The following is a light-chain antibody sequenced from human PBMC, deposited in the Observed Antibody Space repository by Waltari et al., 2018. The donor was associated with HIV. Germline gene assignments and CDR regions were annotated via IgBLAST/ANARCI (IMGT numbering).Light chain of an antibody. CDR3: QLWDTTSDHYV. V-gene: IGLV3-21*04. Sequence: SYVLTQPPSVSVAPGKTARITCGGNNIGSKSVHWYQQRPGQAPVLIINDDSDRPSEIPGRFAGSNAGNTATLTISRVEAGDEADYYCQLWDTTSDHYVFGTGTKVTVL. CDR2: DDS. CDR1: NIGSKS. J-gene: IGLJ1*01.